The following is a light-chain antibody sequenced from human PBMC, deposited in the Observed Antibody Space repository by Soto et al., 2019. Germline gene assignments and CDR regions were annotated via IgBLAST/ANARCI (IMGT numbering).Light chain of an antibody. Sequence: DIQMTQSPSSLSASVGDRVTITCRASQSISSYLNWYQQKPGKAPKLLIYAASSLQSGVPPRFSGSGSGTDFTLTISSLQPEDFATYYCQQSYSTQITFGQGTRLEIK. V-gene: IGKV1-39*01. CDR2: AAS. J-gene: IGKJ5*01. CDR1: QSISSY. CDR3: QQSYSTQIT.